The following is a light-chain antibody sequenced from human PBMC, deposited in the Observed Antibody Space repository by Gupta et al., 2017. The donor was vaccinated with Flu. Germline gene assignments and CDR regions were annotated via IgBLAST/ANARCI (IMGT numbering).Light chain of an antibody. CDR3: ASWDTGLNAGGV. CDR2: ENN. Sequence: QSALTQPPSVSAAPGQRVTIPCSGNSFTIGKSFVSWYQQLPGTAPKLLIYENNKRPSGIPDRFSGSKSGTSATLDISGLQSGDEADYYCASWDTGLNAGGVFGGGTTLTVL. J-gene: IGLJ3*02. V-gene: IGLV1-51*01. CDR1: SFTIGKSF.